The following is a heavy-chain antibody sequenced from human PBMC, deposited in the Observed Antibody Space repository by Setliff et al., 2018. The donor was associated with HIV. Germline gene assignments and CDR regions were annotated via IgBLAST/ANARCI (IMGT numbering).Heavy chain of an antibody. J-gene: IGHJ6*03. D-gene: IGHD2-8*01. CDR3: ARSRPRSMDFYMGV. CDR1: GGSFSGYY. V-gene: IGHV4-34*01. CDR2: INHSGST. Sequence: KPSETLSLTCAVYGGSFSGYYWSWIRQPPGKGLEWIGEINHSGSTNYKPSLKSRVTVSLDTSQNQLSLNLSSVTAADTAVYYCARSRPRSMDFYMGVWGKGTTVTSP.